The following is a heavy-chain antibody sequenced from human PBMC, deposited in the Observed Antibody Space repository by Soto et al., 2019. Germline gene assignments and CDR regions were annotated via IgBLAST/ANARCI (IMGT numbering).Heavy chain of an antibody. V-gene: IGHV1-46*01. J-gene: IGHJ3*02. D-gene: IGHD4-17*01. Sequence: QVQLVQSGAEVKKPGASVKVSCKASGYTFTSYYIHWVRQAPGQGLEWMGIINPSGGSTSYAQKFQGRVTMTRDTSTSTVYMELSSLRSEDTAVYYCARLHDYGGKGHAFDIWGQGTMVTVSS. CDR3: ARLHDYGGKGHAFDI. CDR2: INPSGGST. CDR1: GYTFTSYY.